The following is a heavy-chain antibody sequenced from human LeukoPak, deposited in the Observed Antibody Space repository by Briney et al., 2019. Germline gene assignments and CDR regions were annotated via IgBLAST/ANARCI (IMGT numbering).Heavy chain of an antibody. CDR3: AREGAIAAVFDY. J-gene: IGHJ4*02. CDR1: RFTFDEYG. CDR2: INWNGRSI. Sequence: GGSLRLSCAASRFTFDEYGMSWVRQTAGKGLEWVSGINWNGRSIGYADSVKGRFTVSRDNAKSSLYLQMNSLRAEDTAVYYCAREGAIAAVFDYWGQGTLVTVSS. D-gene: IGHD6-13*01. V-gene: IGHV3-20*04.